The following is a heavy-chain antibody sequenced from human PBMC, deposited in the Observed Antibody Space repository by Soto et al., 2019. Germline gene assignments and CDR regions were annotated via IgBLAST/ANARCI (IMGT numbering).Heavy chain of an antibody. J-gene: IGHJ4*02. V-gene: IGHV4-34*01. CDR1: GGSFSGYY. CDR3: ARGSAVAGIDY. CDR2: INHSGST. D-gene: IGHD6-19*01. Sequence: QVQLQQWGAGLLKPSETLSLTCAVYGGSFSGYYWSWIRQPPGKGLEWIGEINHSGSTNYNPSLKSRVTISVDTSKNQFSLKLSSVTAADTVVYYCARGSAVAGIDYWGQGTLVTVSS.